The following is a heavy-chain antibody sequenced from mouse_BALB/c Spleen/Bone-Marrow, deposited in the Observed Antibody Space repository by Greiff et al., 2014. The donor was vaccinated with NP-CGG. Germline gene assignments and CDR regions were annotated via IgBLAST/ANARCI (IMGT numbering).Heavy chain of an antibody. V-gene: IGHV1-9*01. CDR3: ARGIDYDAMDY. CDR1: GYTFSSYW. CDR2: ILPGSGST. Sequence: QVQLQQSGAELMKPGASVKISCKATGYTFSSYWIEWVKQRPGHGLEWIGEILPGSGSTNYNEKFKGKATFTADTSSNTAYMQLSSLTSEDSAVYYCARGIDYDAMDYWGQGTSVTVSS. J-gene: IGHJ4*01.